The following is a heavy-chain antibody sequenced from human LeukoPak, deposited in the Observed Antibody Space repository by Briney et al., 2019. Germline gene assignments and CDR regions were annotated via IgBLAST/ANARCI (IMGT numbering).Heavy chain of an antibody. CDR3: ARLGAYSSSSIQH. J-gene: IGHJ1*01. V-gene: IGHV4-39*01. CDR2: IYYSGST. Sequence: SSETLSLTCTVSGGSISSYYWGWIRQPPGKGLEWIGSIYYSGSTYYNPSLKSRVTISVDTSKNQFSLKLSSVTAADTAVYYCARLGAYSSSSIQHWGQGTLVTVSS. CDR1: GGSISSYY. D-gene: IGHD6-6*01.